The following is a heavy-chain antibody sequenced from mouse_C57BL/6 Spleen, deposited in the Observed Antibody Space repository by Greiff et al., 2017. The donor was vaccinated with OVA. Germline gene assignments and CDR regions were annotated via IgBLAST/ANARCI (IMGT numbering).Heavy chain of an antibody. CDR1: GYTFTDYN. CDR3: ASIYYDYDGGRYYYAMDY. D-gene: IGHD2-4*01. J-gene: IGHJ4*01. Sequence: EVQLQQSGPELVKPGASVKMSCKASGYTFTDYNMHWVKQSHGKSLEWIGYINPNNGGTSYNQKFKGKATLTVNKSSSTAYMELRSLTSEDSAVYYCASIYYDYDGGRYYYAMDYWGKGTSVTVSS. CDR2: INPNNGGT. V-gene: IGHV1-22*01.